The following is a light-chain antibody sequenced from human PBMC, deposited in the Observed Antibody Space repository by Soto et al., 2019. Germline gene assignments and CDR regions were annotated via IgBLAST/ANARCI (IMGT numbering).Light chain of an antibody. CDR3: SSYAGSNNLV. J-gene: IGLJ2*01. CDR1: SSDVGGYNY. Sequence: QSVLTQPPPASGSPGQSVTISCTGTSSDVGGYNYVSWYQHHPGKAPKLMIYEVIRRPSGVPDRFSGSKSGNTASLTVSGLQAEDEADYYCSSYAGSNNLVFGGGTKLTVL. V-gene: IGLV2-8*01. CDR2: EVI.